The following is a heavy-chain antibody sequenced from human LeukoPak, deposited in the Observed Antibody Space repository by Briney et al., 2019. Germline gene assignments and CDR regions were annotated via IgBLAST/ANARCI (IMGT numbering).Heavy chain of an antibody. Sequence: ASVKVSCKASGGTFSSYAISWVRQAPGQGLEWMGGIIPIFGTANYAQKFQGRVTITADKSTSTAYMELSSLRSEDTAVYYCARDGALYGVKYFQHWGQGTLVTVSS. CDR2: IIPIFGTA. CDR1: GGTFSSYA. D-gene: IGHD2-2*02. J-gene: IGHJ1*01. V-gene: IGHV1-69*06. CDR3: ARDGALYGVKYFQH.